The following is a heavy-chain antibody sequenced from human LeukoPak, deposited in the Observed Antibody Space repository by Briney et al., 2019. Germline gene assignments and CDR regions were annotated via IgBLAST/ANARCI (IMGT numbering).Heavy chain of an antibody. Sequence: GGSLRLSCAASGFTFSGYWMSWVRQAPGKGLGWVANIKVHGSEKNYVDSVKGRLTISRDNAKNSLYLQMNSLRAEDTAVYYCARGGRNLDSWGQGTLVTVSS. CDR1: GFTFSGYW. CDR3: ARGGRNLDS. CDR2: IKVHGSEK. D-gene: IGHD1-14*01. J-gene: IGHJ4*02. V-gene: IGHV3-7*01.